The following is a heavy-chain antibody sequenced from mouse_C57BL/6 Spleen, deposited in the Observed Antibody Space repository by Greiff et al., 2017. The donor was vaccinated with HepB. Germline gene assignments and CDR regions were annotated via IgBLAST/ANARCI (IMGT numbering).Heavy chain of an antibody. CDR1: GYAFTNYL. CDR2: IIPGSGGT. V-gene: IGHV1-54*01. CDR3: ARNYGSSYSYAMDY. D-gene: IGHD1-1*01. J-gene: IGHJ4*01. Sequence: VYLVESGAELVRPGTSVKVSRKASGYAFTNYLIEWVKQRPGQGLEWIGVIIPGSGGTNYNEKFKGKKTLTADKSTSTAYMQRSSLTSEDSAVYFCARNYGSSYSYAMDYWGQGTSVTVSS.